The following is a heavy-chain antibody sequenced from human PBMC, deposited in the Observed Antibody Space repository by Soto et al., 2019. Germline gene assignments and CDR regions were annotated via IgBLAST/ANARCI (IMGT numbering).Heavy chain of an antibody. Sequence: QVQLVQSGAEVKKPGSSAKVSCKASGGTFSSYAISWVRQAPGQGFEWMGGIIPIFGTANYAQKFQGRVTITADESTSTAYMELSSLRSEDTAVYYCARVDYYGSGSYYTHAFDIWGQGTMVTVSS. J-gene: IGHJ3*02. V-gene: IGHV1-69*01. CDR2: IIPIFGTA. CDR1: GGTFSSYA. CDR3: ARVDYYGSGSYYTHAFDI. D-gene: IGHD3-10*01.